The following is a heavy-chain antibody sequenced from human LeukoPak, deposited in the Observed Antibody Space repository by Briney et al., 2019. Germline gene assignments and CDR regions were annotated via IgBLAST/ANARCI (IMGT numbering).Heavy chain of an antibody. Sequence: GGSLRLSCAASGFTFSSYSMNWVRQAPGKGLEWVSSISSGSSYIYYADSVKGRFTISRDNAKNSLYLQMNSLRAEDTAVYYCARGLGSGSTKWGQGTLVTVSS. CDR3: ARGLGSGSTK. CDR1: GFTFSSYS. CDR2: ISSGSSYI. J-gene: IGHJ4*02. D-gene: IGHD2-2*01. V-gene: IGHV3-21*01.